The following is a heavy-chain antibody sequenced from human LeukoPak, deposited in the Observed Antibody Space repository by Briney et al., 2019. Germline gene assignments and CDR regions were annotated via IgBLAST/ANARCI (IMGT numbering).Heavy chain of an antibody. D-gene: IGHD3-22*01. CDR2: IYYSGSA. J-gene: IGHJ4*02. Sequence: PSETLSLTCTVSGGSISRGDYYWSWIRQPPGKGLEWIGYIYYSGSAFYNPSLKSRVSISVDTSKNQFSFKLSAVTAADTAVYYCAGVGWSGSSGFLDYWGQGTLVTVSS. V-gene: IGHV4-30-4*01. CDR3: AGVGWSGSSGFLDY. CDR1: GGSISRGDYY.